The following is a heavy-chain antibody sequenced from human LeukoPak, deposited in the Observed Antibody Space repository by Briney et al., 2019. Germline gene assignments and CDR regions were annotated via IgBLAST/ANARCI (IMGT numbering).Heavy chain of an antibody. CDR3: ARELLEAQNYDILTGNYYYGMDV. Sequence: ASVKVSCKASGGTFSSYAISWVRQAPGQGLEWTGGIIPIFGTANYAQKFQGRVTITADESTSTAYMELGSLRSEDTAVYYCARELLEAQNYDILTGNYYYGMDVWGKGTTVTVSS. CDR2: IIPIFGTA. V-gene: IGHV1-69*01. CDR1: GGTFSSYA. D-gene: IGHD3-9*01. J-gene: IGHJ6*04.